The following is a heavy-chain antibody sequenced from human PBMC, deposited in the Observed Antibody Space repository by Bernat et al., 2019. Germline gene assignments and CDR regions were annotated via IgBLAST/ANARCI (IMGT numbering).Heavy chain of an antibody. V-gene: IGHV2-5*02. D-gene: IGHD1-7*01. CDR3: AHRLYLTSDWNYGRFDY. CDR2: IYWDDDK. CDR1: GFSLTTRGVG. J-gene: IGHJ4*02. Sequence: QITLKESGPTLVNPTQTLTLTCTFSGFSLTTRGVGVGWIRQPPGKALEWLGLIYWDDDKRYRPSLRSRLTLTKDTSRNQVVLSITNMDPDDTGTYYCAHRLYLTSDWNYGRFDYWGQGTQVTVSS.